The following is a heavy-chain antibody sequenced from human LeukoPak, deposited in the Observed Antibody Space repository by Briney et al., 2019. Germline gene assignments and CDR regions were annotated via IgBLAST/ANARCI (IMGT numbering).Heavy chain of an antibody. Sequence: PGGSLRLSCAASGFTFSSYAMSWVRQAPGKGLEWVAGTSYDGSNKYYADSVKGRFTISRDNSKNMLYLQMNSLREDTALYYCGKDSAFGVVPRGFDYWGQGTLVTVSS. CDR3: GKDSAFGVVPRGFDY. J-gene: IGHJ4*02. D-gene: IGHD3-3*01. CDR1: GFTFSSYA. V-gene: IGHV3-30*18. CDR2: TSYDGSNK.